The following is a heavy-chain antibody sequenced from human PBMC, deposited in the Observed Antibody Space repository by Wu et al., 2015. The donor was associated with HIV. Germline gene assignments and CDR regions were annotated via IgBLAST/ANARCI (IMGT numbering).Heavy chain of an antibody. CDR2: IIPILRTA. Sequence: QVQLVQSGAEVKKPGASVKVSCKASGYTFTGYYMHWVRQAPGQGLEWMGWIIPILRTANYAQKFQGRVTITADELTTTAYMELTNLRLEDTAVYFCARDLTYYYDNSGYYRLDFWGQGTLVTVSS. CDR3: ARDLTYYYDNSGYYRLDF. CDR1: GYTFTGYY. D-gene: IGHD3-22*01. J-gene: IGHJ4*02. V-gene: IGHV1-69*01.